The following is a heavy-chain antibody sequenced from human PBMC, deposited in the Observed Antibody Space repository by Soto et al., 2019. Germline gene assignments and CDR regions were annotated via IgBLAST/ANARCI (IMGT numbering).Heavy chain of an antibody. CDR1: GYTFTSYG. D-gene: IGHD3-10*01. J-gene: IGHJ6*02. CDR2: ISAYNGNT. Sequence: ALVKVSCKASGYTFTSYGISWVRQAPGQGLEWMGWISAYNGNTNYAQKLQGRVTMTTDTSTSTAYMELRSLRSDDTAVYYCARSMVRGVFVWYYYYGMDVWGQGTTVTVSS. CDR3: ARSMVRGVFVWYYYYGMDV. V-gene: IGHV1-18*01.